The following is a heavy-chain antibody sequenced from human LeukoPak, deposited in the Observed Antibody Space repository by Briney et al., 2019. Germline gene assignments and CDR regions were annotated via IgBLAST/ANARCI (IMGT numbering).Heavy chain of an antibody. CDR2: IYSSETT. CDR3: ARRDYYYGMDV. V-gene: IGHV4-4*09. J-gene: IGHJ6*02. CDR1: GASITSDY. Sequence: SETLSLTCSVSGASITSDYWSWIRQPPGKGLEWIGNIYSSETTKYNPSLRSRATISGDTSKNQFSLKLSSVTAAGTAVYYCARRDYYYGMDVWGQGTTVTVSS.